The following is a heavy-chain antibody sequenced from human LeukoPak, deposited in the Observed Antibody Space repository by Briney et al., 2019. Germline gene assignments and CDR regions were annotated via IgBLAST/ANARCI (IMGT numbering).Heavy chain of an antibody. Sequence: GGSLRLSCAASGFTFSSYWMSWVPQAPGKWLECVANIKQDGSEKYYVDSVKGRFTISRDNAKNSLYLQMNSLRADDTALYYSPRVNGEEATFHLWGQETRVRVSS. V-gene: IGHV3-7*01. J-gene: IGHJ3*01. CDR1: GFTFSSYW. CDR3: PRVNGEEATFHL. CDR2: IKQDGSEK.